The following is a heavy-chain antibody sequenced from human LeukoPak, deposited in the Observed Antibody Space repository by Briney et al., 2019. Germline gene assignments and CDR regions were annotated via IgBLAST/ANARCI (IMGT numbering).Heavy chain of an antibody. CDR3: ARVRVAAAGTLGYYYYYMDV. D-gene: IGHD6-13*01. V-gene: IGHV6-1*01. J-gene: IGHJ6*03. CDR2: TYYRSKWYN. Sequence: HSQTLSLTCAISGDSVSSNSAAWNWIRQSPSRGLEWLGGTYYRSKWYNDYAVSVKSRITINPDTSKNQFSLQLNSVTPEDTAVYYCARVRVAAAGTLGYYYYYMDVWGKGTTVTISS. CDR1: GDSVSSNSAA.